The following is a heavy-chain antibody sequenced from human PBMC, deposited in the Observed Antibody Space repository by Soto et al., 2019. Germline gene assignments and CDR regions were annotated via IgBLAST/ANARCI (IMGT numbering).Heavy chain of an antibody. V-gene: IGHV1-46*01. D-gene: IGHD2-8*01. J-gene: IGHJ6*02. CDR1: GYTFSDYY. Sequence: ASVKVSCKASGYTFSDYYMHWVRQAPGQGLEWMGIINPSGGSTSYAQKFQGRVTMTRDTSTSTVYMELGSLRSEDTAVYYCARDQTSVLMVYAISYGMDVWGQGTTVTVSS. CDR2: INPSGGST. CDR3: ARDQTSVLMVYAISYGMDV.